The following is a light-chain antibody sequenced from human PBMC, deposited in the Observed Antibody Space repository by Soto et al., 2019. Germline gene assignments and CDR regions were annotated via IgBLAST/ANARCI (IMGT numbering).Light chain of an antibody. J-gene: IGLJ2*01. CDR3: HSYDVSLRGPA. Sequence: QSVLTQPPSLSGAPGQRVTISCTGSRSNIGAGYDVHWYQHLPGTAPKVLIFDNSNRPSGVPDRFSGSKSGTSASLAITGLQAEYEAVYYCHSYDVSLRGPAFGGGTKVTVL. CDR1: RSNIGAGYD. V-gene: IGLV1-40*01. CDR2: DNS.